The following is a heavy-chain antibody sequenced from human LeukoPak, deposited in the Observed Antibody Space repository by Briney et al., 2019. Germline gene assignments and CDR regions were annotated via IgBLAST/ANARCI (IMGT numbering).Heavy chain of an antibody. CDR2: ISGNGGST. CDR1: GFTFSSYA. Sequence: GGSLRLSCAASGFTFSSYALHWVRQAPGKGQEYVSAISGNGGSTDYANSVKGRFTISRDNSKNTLYLQMGSLRPDDMAVYYCATASTTSGYDHWGQGTLVTVSS. D-gene: IGHD4-17*01. J-gene: IGHJ4*02. CDR3: ATASTTSGYDH. V-gene: IGHV3-64*01.